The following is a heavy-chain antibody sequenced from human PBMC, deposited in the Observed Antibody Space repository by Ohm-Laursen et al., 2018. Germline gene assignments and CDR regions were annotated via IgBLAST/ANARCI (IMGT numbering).Heavy chain of an antibody. J-gene: IGHJ6*02. CDR3: ARNSAPAVIPFYYYYGMDV. V-gene: IGHV3-20*04. CDR1: GFTFDDYG. D-gene: IGHD3-16*02. Sequence: GSLRLSCAASGFTFDDYGMSWVRQAPGKGLEWVSGINWNGGSTGYADSVKGRFTISRDNSKNTLYLQMNSLRAEDTAVYYCARNSAPAVIPFYYYYGMDVWGQGTTVTVSS. CDR2: INWNGGST.